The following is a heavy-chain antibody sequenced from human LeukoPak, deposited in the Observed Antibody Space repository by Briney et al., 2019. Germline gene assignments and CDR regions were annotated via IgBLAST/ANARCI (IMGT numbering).Heavy chain of an antibody. CDR2: ISYDGSNK. J-gene: IGHJ4*02. D-gene: IGHD5-18*01. CDR1: GFTFSSYG. CDR3: AKSGRRGYSYGYRFKYYFES. V-gene: IGHV3-30*18. Sequence: GGSLRLSCAASGFTFSSYGMYWVRQAPGKGLEWVAVISYDGSNKYYVDSVKGRFTISRDNSENTLYLQMNSLRAEDTAVYYCAKSGRRGYSYGYRFKYYFESWGQGTLVTVSS.